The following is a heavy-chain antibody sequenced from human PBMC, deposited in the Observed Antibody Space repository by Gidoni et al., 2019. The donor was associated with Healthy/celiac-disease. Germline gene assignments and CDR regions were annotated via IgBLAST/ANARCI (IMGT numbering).Heavy chain of an antibody. CDR2: IYYSGST. J-gene: IGHJ4*02. V-gene: IGHV4-31*03. CDR1: GGSLSSGGYY. Sequence: QVQLQESGPGLVKPSQTLSLTCTVSGGSLSSGGYYWSWIRQHPGKGLEWIGYIYYSGSTYYNPSLKSRVTISVDTSKNQFSLKLSSVTAADTAVYYCARGVERAPYYFDYWGQGTLVTVSS. CDR3: ARGVERAPYYFDY.